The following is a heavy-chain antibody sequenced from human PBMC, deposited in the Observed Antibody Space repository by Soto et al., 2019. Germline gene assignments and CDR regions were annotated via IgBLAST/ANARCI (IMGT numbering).Heavy chain of an antibody. CDR1: GGSFSDDASSSDWY. Sequence: SETLSLTCAVYGGSFSDDASSSDWYWNWIRQSPGKGLEWIGEIDRSGRTKYNPSLKSRVTISVDTSKNQFSLKLSSVTAADTAVYYCARGQWELGRWFDPWGQGTLVTVSS. V-gene: IGHV4-34*01. D-gene: IGHD1-26*01. J-gene: IGHJ5*02. CDR3: ARGQWELGRWFDP. CDR2: IDRSGRT.